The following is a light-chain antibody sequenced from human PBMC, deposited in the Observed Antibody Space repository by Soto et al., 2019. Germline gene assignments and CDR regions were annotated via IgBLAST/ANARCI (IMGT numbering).Light chain of an antibody. CDR2: KAS. CDR3: QQYHSYT. J-gene: IGKJ4*01. CDR1: QSIDGW. V-gene: IGKV1-5*03. Sequence: DIQMTQSPSTLSSSVGDRVTITCRASQSIDGWLSWYQQKTGNAPNLLIYKASSLESGVPSRFSGSGVVTEFTLTISSLQPDEFATYYCQQYHSYTFGGGTKVEIK.